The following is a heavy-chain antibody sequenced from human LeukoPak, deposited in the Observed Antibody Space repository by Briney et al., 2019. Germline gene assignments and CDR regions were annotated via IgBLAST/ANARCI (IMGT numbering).Heavy chain of an antibody. CDR1: GFTFTNAW. D-gene: IGHD1-14*01. J-gene: IGHJ4*02. CDR3: TTGELN. CDR2: IKGKTDAGTI. Sequence: GGSLRLSCAASGFTFTNAWMTWVRQAPGKGLEWVGRIKGKTDAGTIDYAAPVKGRFTISRDDSKNTLYLQLSSLKTDDTAVYYCTTGELNRGQGTLVTVSS. V-gene: IGHV3-15*01.